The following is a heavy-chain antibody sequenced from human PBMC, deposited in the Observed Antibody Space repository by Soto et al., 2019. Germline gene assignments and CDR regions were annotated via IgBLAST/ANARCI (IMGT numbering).Heavy chain of an antibody. J-gene: IGHJ5*02. V-gene: IGHV1-2*02. Sequence: QVQLVQSGAEVKKPGASVKVSCKASGYTFTGYYMHWVRQAPGHGLEWMGWINPNSGVTNYGQKFQGRVTMTSDTSITTAYMELSRLRSDDTAVYYCARGGVTTVFYWFDPWGQGTLVTVSS. CDR3: ARGGVTTVFYWFDP. CDR1: GYTFTGYY. CDR2: INPNSGVT. D-gene: IGHD4-17*01.